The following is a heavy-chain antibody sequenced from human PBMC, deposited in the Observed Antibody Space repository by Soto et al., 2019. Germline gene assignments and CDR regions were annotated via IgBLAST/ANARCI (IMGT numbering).Heavy chain of an antibody. V-gene: IGHV4-59*08. D-gene: IGHD3-3*01. CDR2: IYYSGST. Sequence: PSETMSLTCPVAGGSISSYYWSWIRQTPGKGLEWIGYIYYSGSTNYNPSLKSRVTISVDTSKNQFSLKLSSVTAADTAVYYCASHSGYDFWSGYYTYFDYWGQGTLVTVSS. CDR1: GGSISSYY. CDR3: ASHSGYDFWSGYYTYFDY. J-gene: IGHJ4*02.